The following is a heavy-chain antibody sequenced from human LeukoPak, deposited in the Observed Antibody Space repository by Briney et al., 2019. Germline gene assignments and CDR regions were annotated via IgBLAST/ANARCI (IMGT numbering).Heavy chain of an antibody. V-gene: IGHV4-59*01. CDR2: IYYNGNT. Sequence: SETLSLTCSVSDGSINSYYWNWIRRPPGKGLEWIGYIYYNGNTNYSPSLKSRVTMSVDTSKNLFSLKVSSVTAADTAVYYCARGRSNYYGMDVWGQGITVTVSS. CDR3: ARGRSNYYGMDV. CDR1: DGSINSYY. J-gene: IGHJ6*02. D-gene: IGHD1-26*01.